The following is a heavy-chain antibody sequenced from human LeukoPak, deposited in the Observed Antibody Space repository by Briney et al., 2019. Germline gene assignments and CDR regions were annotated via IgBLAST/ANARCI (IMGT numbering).Heavy chain of an antibody. J-gene: IGHJ4*02. D-gene: IGHD6-13*01. Sequence: SETLSLTCTVSGGSISSHYWSWIRQPPGKGLEWIGYIYYSGSTNYNPSLKSRVTISVDTSKNQFSLKLSSVTAADTAVYYCARAPGYSSSWYPPFDYWGQGTLVTVSS. V-gene: IGHV4-59*11. CDR3: ARAPGYSSSWYPPFDY. CDR2: IYYSGST. CDR1: GGSISSHY.